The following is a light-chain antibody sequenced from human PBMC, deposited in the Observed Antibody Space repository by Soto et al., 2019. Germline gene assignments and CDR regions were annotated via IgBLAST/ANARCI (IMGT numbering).Light chain of an antibody. CDR1: SSNIGAGYD. CDR2: GNT. Sequence: QSALTQPPSVSGAPGQRVTISCTGSSSNIGAGYDVHWYQQIPGSAPRLLVYGNTNRPSGVPDRFSGSQSGTSASPAITGLQAENEVDYYCQSYDSSLSGSRVFGSGTKVTVL. CDR3: QSYDSSLSGSRV. J-gene: IGLJ1*01. V-gene: IGLV1-40*01.